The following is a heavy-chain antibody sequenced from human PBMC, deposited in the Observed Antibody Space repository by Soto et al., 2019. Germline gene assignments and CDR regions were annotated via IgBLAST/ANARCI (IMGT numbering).Heavy chain of an antibody. J-gene: IGHJ4*02. V-gene: IGHV3-30-3*02. CDR2: VSYDGITK. CDR1: GFTFRSYP. D-gene: IGHD3-3*01. CDR3: TKEGLFWSGSFDS. Sequence: GGSLRLSCAASGFTFRSYPMHWVRQAPGKGLEWVAIVSYDGITKYADSVKGRFTISRDNSNSTLFLQMNSLRTEDTAVYYCTKEGLFWSGSFDSWGKGTLV.